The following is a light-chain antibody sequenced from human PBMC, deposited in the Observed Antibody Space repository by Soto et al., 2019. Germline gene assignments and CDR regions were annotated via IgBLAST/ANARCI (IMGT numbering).Light chain of an antibody. CDR1: SSDVGGYNY. Sequence: QSALTQPASVSGSPGQSITISCTGNSSDVGGYNYVSWYQQHPGKAPKLMIYEVSNRPPGVSNRFSGSKSGNTASLTISGLQAEDEADYYCSSYTSRSTNVFGTGTKVTVL. CDR3: SSYTSRSTNV. V-gene: IGLV2-14*01. CDR2: EVS. J-gene: IGLJ1*01.